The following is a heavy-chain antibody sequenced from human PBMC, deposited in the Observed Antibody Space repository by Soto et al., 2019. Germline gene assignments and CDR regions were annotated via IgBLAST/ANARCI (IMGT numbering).Heavy chain of an antibody. V-gene: IGHV4-31*03. Sequence: PSETLSLTCTVSGASVNSGGYYWSWIRQLPGKGLEWIGYIYFSGSTYYNPSLESRVTISLDTSQNQFSLKLSSVSAADTAVYYCANGDAWGALLAYWGQGTLVTVYS. D-gene: IGHD2-21*02. CDR3: ANGDAWGALLAY. CDR1: GASVNSGGYY. J-gene: IGHJ4*02. CDR2: IYFSGST.